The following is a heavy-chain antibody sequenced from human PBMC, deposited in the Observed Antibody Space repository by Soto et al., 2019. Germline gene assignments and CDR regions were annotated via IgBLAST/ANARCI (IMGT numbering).Heavy chain of an antibody. D-gene: IGHD3-9*01. J-gene: IGHJ5*02. CDR3: AIFSGEAILTGYL. Sequence: QVQLVESGGGVVQPGRSLRLSCAASGFTFSSYGMHWVRQAPGKGLEWVAVISYDGSNKYYADSVKGRFTISRDNSKNTLYLQMNSLRDEDTAVYSCAIFSGEAILTGYLWGQGTLVTVSS. CDR1: GFTFSSYG. CDR2: ISYDGSNK. V-gene: IGHV3-30*03.